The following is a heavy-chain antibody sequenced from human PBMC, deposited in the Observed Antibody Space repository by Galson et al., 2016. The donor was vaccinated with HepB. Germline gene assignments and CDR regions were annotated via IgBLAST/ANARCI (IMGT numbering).Heavy chain of an antibody. V-gene: IGHV3-7*01. J-gene: IGHJ4*02. CDR1: GFTLRSYW. CDR2: IKQDGSEK. D-gene: IGHD6-13*01. CDR3: ARVVDQYRTSWFPHFFDY. Sequence: FLRLSCAASGFTLRSYWMTWVRQAPGKGLEWVATIKQDGSEKYFVDSAKGRFTISRDNAKNSLYLQMNTLRAEDTAVYFCARVVDQYRTSWFPHFFDYWGQGTLVTVSS.